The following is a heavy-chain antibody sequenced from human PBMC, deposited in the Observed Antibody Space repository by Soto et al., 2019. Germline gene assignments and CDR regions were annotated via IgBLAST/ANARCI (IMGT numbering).Heavy chain of an antibody. CDR2: IYPGDSDT. J-gene: IGHJ4*02. CDR1: GYTFTGYW. D-gene: IGHD6-19*01. CDR3: ARQDGSALYYFDY. V-gene: IGHV5-51*01. Sequence: PGESLKISCKGSGYTFTGYWIAWVRQMPGKGLEWMGIIYPGDSDTRYSPSFQGQVSISADKSISTAYLQWSSLKASDTAMYYCARQDGSALYYFDYWGQGTLVTVSS.